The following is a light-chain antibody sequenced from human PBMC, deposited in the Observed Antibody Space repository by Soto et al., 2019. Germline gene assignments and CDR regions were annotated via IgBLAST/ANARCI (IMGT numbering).Light chain of an antibody. V-gene: IGKV3-20*01. Sequence: EIVLTQSPGTLSLSPGERATLSCRASQSVSSSYLAWYQQKPGQAPRLLIYGASSRATGIPDRFSGSGSGTDFTLTISRREPEDFAVYYYQQYGSSPRFTFGPGTKVDIK. CDR3: QQYGSSPRFT. CDR1: QSVSSSY. J-gene: IGKJ3*01. CDR2: GAS.